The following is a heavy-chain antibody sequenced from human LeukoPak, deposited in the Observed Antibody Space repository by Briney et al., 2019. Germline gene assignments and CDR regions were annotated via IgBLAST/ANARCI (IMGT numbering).Heavy chain of an antibody. V-gene: IGHV3-23*01. Sequence: GGSLRLSCAASGFTFSSYAMSWVRQAPGKGLEWVSAISGSGGSTYYADSVKGRFTISRDNSKNTLYLQMNSLRAEDTAVYYCTRLAQWELHAFDIWGQGTMVTVSS. J-gene: IGHJ3*02. CDR3: TRLAQWELHAFDI. CDR1: GFTFSSYA. D-gene: IGHD1-26*01. CDR2: ISGSGGST.